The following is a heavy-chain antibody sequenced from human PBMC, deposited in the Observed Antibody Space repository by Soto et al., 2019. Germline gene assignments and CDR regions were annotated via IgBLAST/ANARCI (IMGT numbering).Heavy chain of an antibody. CDR3: AGYGYVYYYYMDV. J-gene: IGHJ6*03. CDR2: ISGSGGST. D-gene: IGHD5-18*01. Sequence: PGGSLRLSCAASGFTFSSYAMSWVRQAPGKGLEWVSAISGSGGSTYYADSVKGRFTISRDNSKNTLYLQMNSLRAEDTAVYYCAGYGYVYYYYMDVWGKGTTVTVSS. CDR1: GFTFSSYA. V-gene: IGHV3-23*01.